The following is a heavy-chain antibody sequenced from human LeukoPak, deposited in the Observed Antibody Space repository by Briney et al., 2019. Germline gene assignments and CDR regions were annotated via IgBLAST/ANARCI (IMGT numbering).Heavy chain of an antibody. J-gene: IGHJ4*02. V-gene: IGHV3-7*01. CDR1: GFTFSSYW. CDR3: ARPRSSGRAYLGY. CDR2: IKQDGSEK. D-gene: IGHD6-19*01. Sequence: GGSLRLSCAASGFTFSSYWMSWVRQAPGKGLEWVANIKQDGSEKYYVDPVKGRFTISRDNAKNSLYLQMNSLRAEDTAVYYCARPRSSGRAYLGYWGQGTLVTVSS.